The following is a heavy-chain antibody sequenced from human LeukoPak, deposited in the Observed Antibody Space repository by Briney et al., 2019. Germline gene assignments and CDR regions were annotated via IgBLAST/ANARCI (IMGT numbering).Heavy chain of an antibody. CDR1: GGSISSYY. J-gene: IGHJ6*02. CDR2: IYYSGST. CDR3: AGRRAGATERYYYGMDV. V-gene: IGHV4-59*08. D-gene: IGHD1-26*01. Sequence: SETLSLTCTVSGGSISSYYWSWIRQPPGKGLEWIGYIYYSGSTNYNPSLKSRVTISVDTSKNQFSLKLSSVTAADTAVYYCAGRRAGATERYYYGMDVWGQGTTVTFS.